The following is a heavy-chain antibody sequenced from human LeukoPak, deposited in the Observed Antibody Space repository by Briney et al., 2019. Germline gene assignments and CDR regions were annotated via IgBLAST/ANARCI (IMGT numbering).Heavy chain of an antibody. CDR3: ARSGYYGSGSYSY. CDR2: IKQDGSEK. V-gene: IGHV3-7*01. CDR1: GFTFSIYW. D-gene: IGHD3-10*01. Sequence: GGSLRLSCAASGFTFSIYWMSWVRQAPGKGLEWVANIKQDGSEKYYVDSVKGRFTISRDNAKNSLYLQMNSLRAEDTAVYYCARSGYYGSGSYSYWGQGTLVTVSS. J-gene: IGHJ4*02.